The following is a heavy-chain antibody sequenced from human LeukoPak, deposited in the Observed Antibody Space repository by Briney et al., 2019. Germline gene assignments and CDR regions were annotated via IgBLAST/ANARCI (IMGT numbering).Heavy chain of an antibody. V-gene: IGHV3-30*04. J-gene: IGHJ4*02. CDR3: ARDRTYYYDSSVDYFDY. CDR2: ISYDGSNK. D-gene: IGHD3-22*01. Sequence: GGSLRLSCAASGFTFSSYAMHWVRQAPGKGLEWVAVISYDGSNKYYADSVKGRFTISRDNSKNTLYLQMNSLRAEDTAVYYCARDRTYYYDSSVDYFDYWGQGTLVTVSS. CDR1: GFTFSSYA.